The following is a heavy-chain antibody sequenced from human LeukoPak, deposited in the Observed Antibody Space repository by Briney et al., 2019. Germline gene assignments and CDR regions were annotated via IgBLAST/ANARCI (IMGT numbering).Heavy chain of an antibody. CDR1: GFTFSNYA. J-gene: IGHJ5*02. V-gene: IGHV3-23*01. CDR2: ISGSGGST. D-gene: IGHD3-22*01. Sequence: GGSLRLSCAASGFTFSNYAMSWVRQTPGKGLEWVSAISGSGGSTYYADSVKGRFTIARDNSKNTLYLQMYSLRAEDTALYYCAKDPLRYYDSPGENWFDPWGQGTLVTVSS. CDR3: AKDPLRYYDSPGENWFDP.